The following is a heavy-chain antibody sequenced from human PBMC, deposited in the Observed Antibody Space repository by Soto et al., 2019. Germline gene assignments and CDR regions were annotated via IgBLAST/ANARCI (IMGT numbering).Heavy chain of an antibody. CDR1: GGSISSSSYY. CDR2: IYYSGST. D-gene: IGHD3-3*01. J-gene: IGHJ4*02. Sequence: SETLSLTCTVSGGSISSSSYYWGWIRQPPGKGLEWIGSIYYSGSTYYNPSLKSRVTISVDTSKNQFSLKLSSVTAADTAVYYCARRITIFGVVITDYFDYWGQGTLVTVSS. CDR3: ARRITIFGVVITDYFDY. V-gene: IGHV4-39*01.